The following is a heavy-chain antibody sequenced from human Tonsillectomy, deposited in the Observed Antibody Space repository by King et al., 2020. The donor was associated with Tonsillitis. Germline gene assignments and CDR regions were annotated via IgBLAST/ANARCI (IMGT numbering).Heavy chain of an antibody. CDR2: IYSGGST. CDR3: ARDTPDYDILTGYFPTGMDV. V-gene: IGHV3-66*01. D-gene: IGHD3-9*01. Sequence: VQLVESGGGLVQPGGSLRLSCAASGFTVSSNYMSWVRQAPGKGLEWVSVIYSGGSTYYADSVKGRFTISRDNSKNTLYLQMNSLRAEDTAVYYCARDTPDYDILTGYFPTGMDVWGQGTTVTVSS. CDR1: GFTVSSNY. J-gene: IGHJ6*02.